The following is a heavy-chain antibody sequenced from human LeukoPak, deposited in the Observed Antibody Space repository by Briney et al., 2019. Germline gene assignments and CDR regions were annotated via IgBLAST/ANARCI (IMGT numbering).Heavy chain of an antibody. CDR3: ARVWGLYYGMDV. V-gene: IGHV3-7*01. D-gene: IGHD3-16*01. CDR2: IKQDGSEK. CDR1: GFTFSSSW. J-gene: IGHJ6*02. Sequence: GGSLRLSCAASGFTFSSSWMSWVRQAPGKGLEWVANIKQDGSEKYYVDSVEGRFTISRDNAKNSLYLQMNSLRAEDTAVYYCARVWGLYYGMDVWGQGTTVTVSS.